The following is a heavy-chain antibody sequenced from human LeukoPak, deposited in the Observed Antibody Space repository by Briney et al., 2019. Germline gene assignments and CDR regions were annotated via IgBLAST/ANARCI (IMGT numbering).Heavy chain of an antibody. V-gene: IGHV4-34*01. CDR2: LNRSGST. CDR3: ARGRLVYQLLKSYCYYYMDV. Sequence: PSETLSLTCAVYGGSFSGYYWSWIRQTPGKGLEWIGELNRSGSTNYNPSLKSRVTISVDTSKNQFSLKLSSVTAADTAVYYCARGRLVYQLLKSYCYYYMDVCGKGTTVTVSS. CDR1: GGSFSGYY. D-gene: IGHD2-2*01. J-gene: IGHJ6*03.